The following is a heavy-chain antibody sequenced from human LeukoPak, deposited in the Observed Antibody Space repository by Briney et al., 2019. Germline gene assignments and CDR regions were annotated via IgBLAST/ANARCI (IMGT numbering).Heavy chain of an antibody. CDR1: GYSISSGYY. V-gene: IGHV4-61*01. D-gene: IGHD3-10*01. Sequence: SETLSLTCAVSGYSISSGYYWGWIRQPPGKGLEWIGYIYYSGSTNYNPSLKSRVTISVDTSKNQFSLKLSSVTAADTAVYYCARSGITMVRGVITNWFGPWGQGTLVTVSS. CDR2: IYYSGST. J-gene: IGHJ5*02. CDR3: ARSGITMVRGVITNWFGP.